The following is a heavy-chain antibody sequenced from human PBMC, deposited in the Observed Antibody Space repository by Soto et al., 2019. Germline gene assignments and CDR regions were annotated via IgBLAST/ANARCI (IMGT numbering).Heavy chain of an antibody. V-gene: IGHV4-30-2*01. J-gene: IGHJ6*03. D-gene: IGHD6-13*01. CDR3: ARLYSSSWYQPPYYYYYMDV. Sequence: SETLSLTCAVSGGSISSGGYSWSWIRQPPGKGLEWIGNIYHNGSTYYNPSLKSRVTISVDTSKNQFSLKLSSVTAADTAVYYCARLYSSSWYQPPYYYYYMDVWGKGTTVTISS. CDR1: GGSISSGGYS. CDR2: IYHNGST.